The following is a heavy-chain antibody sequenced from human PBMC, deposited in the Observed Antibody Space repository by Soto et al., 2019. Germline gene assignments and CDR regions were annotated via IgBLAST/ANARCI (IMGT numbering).Heavy chain of an antibody. J-gene: IGHJ4*02. CDR2: ISGSGGST. CDR3: AKTGSWDYDSSNQFDY. CDR1: GFTFSSYA. V-gene: IGHV3-23*01. D-gene: IGHD3-22*01. Sequence: GGSLRLSCAASGFTFSSYAMSWVRQAPGKGLEWVSAISGSGGSTYFADSVKGRFTISRDNSKNTLYLQMNSLRAEDTAVYYCAKTGSWDYDSSNQFDYWGQGTLVTVSS.